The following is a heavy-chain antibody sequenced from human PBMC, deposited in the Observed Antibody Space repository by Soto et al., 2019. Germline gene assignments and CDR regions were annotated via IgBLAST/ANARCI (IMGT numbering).Heavy chain of an antibody. CDR1: GYTFTGYQ. CDR3: ARGRTIVSPGN. Sequence: QVQVEQSGAEVTKPGASVKVSCKASGYTFTGYQMHWGRQAPGQGLEWMGWFNPTSGGTNYAQKFQGKVTMTGDTSISTAYMDLNRLTCDDTAVYFCARGRTIVSPGNGGQGTVVSVSS. CDR2: FNPTSGGT. D-gene: IGHD2-21*01. J-gene: IGHJ4*02. V-gene: IGHV1-2*02.